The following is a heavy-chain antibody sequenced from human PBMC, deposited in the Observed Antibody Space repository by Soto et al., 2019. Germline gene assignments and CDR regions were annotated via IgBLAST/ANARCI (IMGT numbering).Heavy chain of an antibody. V-gene: IGHV1-18*01. D-gene: IGHD5-18*01. CDR2: ISAYNGNT. Sequence: QVQLVQSGAEVKKPGASVKVSCKASGYTFTSYGISWVRQAPGQGLEWMGWISAYNGNTNYAQKLQGRVTMTTDTSTSTAYMELRSLRSDDTAVYYCAREEVGIQLWFPTNYCYGMDVWGQGTTVTVSS. J-gene: IGHJ6*02. CDR3: AREEVGIQLWFPTNYCYGMDV. CDR1: GYTFTSYG.